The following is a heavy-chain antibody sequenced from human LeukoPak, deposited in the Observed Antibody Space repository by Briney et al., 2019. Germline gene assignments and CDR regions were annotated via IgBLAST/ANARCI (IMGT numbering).Heavy chain of an antibody. J-gene: IGHJ4*02. Sequence: SETLSLTCAVYGGSFSGYYWSWIRQPPGKGLEWIGEINHSGSTNHNPSLKSRVTISVDTSKNQFSLKLSSVTAADTAMYYCARAIWFGEGHDYWGQGTLVTVSS. CDR1: GGSFSGYY. CDR2: INHSGST. CDR3: ARAIWFGEGHDY. D-gene: IGHD3-10*01. V-gene: IGHV4-34*01.